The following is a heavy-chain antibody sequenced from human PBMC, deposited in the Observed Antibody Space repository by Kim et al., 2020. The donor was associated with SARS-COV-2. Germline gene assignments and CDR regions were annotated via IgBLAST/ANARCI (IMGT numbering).Heavy chain of an antibody. CDR1: GGSISSYY. D-gene: IGHD5-18*01. CDR2: IYYSGST. J-gene: IGHJ3*02. Sequence: SETLSLSCTVSGGSISSYYWSWIRQPPGKGLEWIGYIYYSGSTNYNPSLKSRVTISVDTSKNQFSLKLSSVTAADTAVYYCARGGYQGFSIWGQGTMVTVSS. V-gene: IGHV4-59*01. CDR3: ARGGYQGFSI.